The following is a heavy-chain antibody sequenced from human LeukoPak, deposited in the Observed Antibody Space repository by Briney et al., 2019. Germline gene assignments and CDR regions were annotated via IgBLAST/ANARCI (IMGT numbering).Heavy chain of an antibody. D-gene: IGHD1-20*01. CDR2: IYHSGGST. V-gene: IGHV4-38-2*02. J-gene: IGHJ5*02. CDR1: NYSISNSHY. CDR3: ARDHTTLTGHIQYFDP. Sequence: SETLSLTCTVSNYSISNSHYWGWIRQSPGKGLEWIGSIYHSGGSTFYNPSLESRITISVDTSKNQFSLKLNSVTAADTAVYYCARDHTTLTGHIQYFDPWGQGTLVTVSS.